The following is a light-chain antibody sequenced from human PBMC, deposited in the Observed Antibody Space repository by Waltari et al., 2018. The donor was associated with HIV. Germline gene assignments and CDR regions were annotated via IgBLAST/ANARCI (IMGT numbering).Light chain of an antibody. Sequence: SYVLAQPPSVSVAPGKTARITCGGNNIGSKSVHWYQQKPGQAPVVVIYYDSDRPSGIPERFSGSNSGNTATLTSSRVEAGDEADYDCQVWDSSSDAYVFGTGTKVTVL. V-gene: IGLV3-21*04. CDR2: YDS. CDR3: QVWDSSSDAYV. CDR1: NIGSKS. J-gene: IGLJ1*01.